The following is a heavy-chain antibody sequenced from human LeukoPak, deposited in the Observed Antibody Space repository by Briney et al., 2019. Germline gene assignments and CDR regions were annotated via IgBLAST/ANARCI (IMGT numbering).Heavy chain of an antibody. CDR2: ISGSGGST. D-gene: IGHD3-10*01. CDR1: GFTFSSYA. J-gene: IGHJ3*02. CDR3: AKIQVGDPEISPGSFDI. V-gene: IGHV3-23*01. Sequence: PGGSLRLSCAASGFTFSSYAMSWVRQAPGKGLEWVSAISGSGGSTYYADSVKGRFTISRDNSKNTLYLQMNSLRAEDTAVYYCAKIQVGDPEISPGSFDIWGQGTMVTVSS.